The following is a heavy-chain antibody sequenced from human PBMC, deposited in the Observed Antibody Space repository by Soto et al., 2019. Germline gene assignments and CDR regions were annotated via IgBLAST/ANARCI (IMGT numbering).Heavy chain of an antibody. D-gene: IGHD6-13*01. V-gene: IGHV4-34*01. CDR1: GGSFSGYY. J-gene: IGHJ5*02. CDR2: INHSGST. CDR3: ARGRRSIAAAGRGWFDP. Sequence: EPLSLTCAVYGGSFSGYYWSWIRQPPGKGLEWIGEINHSGSTNYNPSLKSRVTISVDTSKNQFSLKLSSVTAADTAVYYCARGRRSIAAAGRGWFDPWGQGTLVTVSS.